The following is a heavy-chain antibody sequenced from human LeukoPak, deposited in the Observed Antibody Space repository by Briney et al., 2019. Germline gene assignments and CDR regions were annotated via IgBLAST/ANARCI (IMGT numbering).Heavy chain of an antibody. V-gene: IGHV3-30-3*01. CDR2: ISYDGSNK. J-gene: IGHJ4*02. D-gene: IGHD1-26*01. Sequence: PGGSLRLSCAASGFTFNIYAINWVRQTPGKGPEWVAVISYDGSNKYYADSVKGRFTISRDNSKNTLYLQMNSLTAEDTAVYYCARGDSGSPSTYYFDYWGQGTLVTVSS. CDR1: GFTFNIYA. CDR3: ARGDSGSPSTYYFDY.